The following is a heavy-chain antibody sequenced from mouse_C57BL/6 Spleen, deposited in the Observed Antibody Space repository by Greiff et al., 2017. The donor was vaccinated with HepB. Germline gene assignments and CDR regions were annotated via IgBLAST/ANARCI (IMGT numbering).Heavy chain of an antibody. CDR2: ISNGGGST. CDR1: GFTFSDYY. J-gene: IGHJ4*01. Sequence: EVKLMESGGGLVQPGGSLKLSCAASGFTFSDYYMYWVRQTPEKRLEWVAYISNGGGSTYYPDTVKGRFTISRDNAKNTLYLQMSRLKSEDTAMYYCARLGSGAMDYWGQGTSVTVSS. V-gene: IGHV5-12*01. CDR3: ARLGSGAMDY. D-gene: IGHD3-1*01.